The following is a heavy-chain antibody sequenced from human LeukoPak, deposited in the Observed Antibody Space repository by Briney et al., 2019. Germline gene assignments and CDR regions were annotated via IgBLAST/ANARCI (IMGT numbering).Heavy chain of an antibody. CDR1: GGSISSYY. J-gene: IGHJ4*02. CDR3: ARLLETSGYSGYDCYYFDY. V-gene: IGHV4-59*08. D-gene: IGHD5-12*01. Sequence: SETLSLTCTVSGGSISSYYWSWIRQPPGKGLEWIGYIYYSGSTNYNPSPKSRVTISVDTSKNQFSLKLSSVTAADTAVYYCARLLETSGYSGYDCYYFDYWGQGTLVTVSS. CDR2: IYYSGST.